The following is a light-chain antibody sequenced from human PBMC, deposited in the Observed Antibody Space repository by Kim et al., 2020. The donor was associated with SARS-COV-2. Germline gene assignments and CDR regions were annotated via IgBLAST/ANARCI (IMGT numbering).Light chain of an antibody. J-gene: IGKJ1*01. V-gene: IGKV6-21*01. CDR3: HQSSRLPWT. CDR2: FAS. Sequence: EIVLTQSPDFQSVTPKEKVTITCRASQSIGSNLHWYQQKPDQSPKLLIKFASQSFSGVHSRFSGSGSGTDFTLTINTLEAEDAATYYCHQSSRLPWTFGQGTKVDIK. CDR1: QSIGSN.